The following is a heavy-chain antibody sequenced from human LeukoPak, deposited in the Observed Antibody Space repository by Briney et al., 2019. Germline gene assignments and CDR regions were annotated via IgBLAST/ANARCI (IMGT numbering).Heavy chain of an antibody. J-gene: IGHJ4*02. CDR2: ISAYNGNT. CDR1: GYTFTSYG. Sequence: ASVKVSCKASGYTFTSYGISWVRQAPGQGLEWMGWISAYNGNTNYAQKLQGRVTMTTDTSTSTAYMELRSLRSDDTAVYYCAREGGYCSSTSCNFDYWGQGTPVTVSS. V-gene: IGHV1-18*01. D-gene: IGHD2-2*03. CDR3: AREGGYCSSTSCNFDY.